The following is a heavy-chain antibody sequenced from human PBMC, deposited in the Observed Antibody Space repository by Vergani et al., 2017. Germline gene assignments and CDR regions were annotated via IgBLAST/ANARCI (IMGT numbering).Heavy chain of an antibody. Sequence: QLQLQESGPGLVKPSETLSLTCTVSGGSISSSSDYWGWIRHPPGKGLEWIGSIYYSGSTYYNPSLKSRVTISVDTSKNQFSLKLRSVTAADTAIYYCARRPLRFTRLFDYWGQGTLVTVSS. J-gene: IGHJ4*02. CDR3: ARRPLRFTRLFDY. CDR1: GGSISSSSDY. V-gene: IGHV4-39*01. CDR2: IYYSGST. D-gene: IGHD3-16*01.